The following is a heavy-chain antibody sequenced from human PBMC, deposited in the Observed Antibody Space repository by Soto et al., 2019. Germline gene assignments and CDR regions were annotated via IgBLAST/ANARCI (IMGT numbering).Heavy chain of an antibody. CDR1: GFTFSSYA. CDR2: ISGSGGST. Sequence: PGXSMRLSCAASGFTFSSYAISWVLQDPGKGLEWVSAISGSGGSTYYADSVKGRFTISRDNSKNTLYLQMSSLRAEDTAVYYCARGYYDSSGDRKSFDYWGQGTLVTVSS. V-gene: IGHV3-23*01. D-gene: IGHD3-22*01. J-gene: IGHJ4*02. CDR3: ARGYYDSSGDRKSFDY.